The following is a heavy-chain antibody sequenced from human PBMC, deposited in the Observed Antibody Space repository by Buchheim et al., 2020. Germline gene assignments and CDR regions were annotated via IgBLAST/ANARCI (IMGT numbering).Heavy chain of an antibody. CDR2: LNSDGSST. J-gene: IGHJ2*01. V-gene: IGHV3-74*01. Sequence: EVQLVESGGGLVQPGGSLRLSCAASGFTFSSYWMHWVRQAPGKGLVWVSRLNSDGSSTSYADSVKGRFTISRDNAKNTLYLQMNGLRAEGAAVYYGAGAGFYWYFDLWGRGTL. CDR3: AGAGFYWYFDL. CDR1: GFTFSSYW.